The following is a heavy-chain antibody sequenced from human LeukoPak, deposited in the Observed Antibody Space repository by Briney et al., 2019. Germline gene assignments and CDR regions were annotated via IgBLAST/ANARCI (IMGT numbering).Heavy chain of an antibody. CDR2: ISGSGDNT. V-gene: IGHV3-23*01. D-gene: IGHD1-14*01. J-gene: IGHJ4*02. CDR1: GFTFSSYD. CDR3: VTTSVSPGY. Sequence: GGSLRLSCGASGFTFSSYDMSWDRQAPGKGLEWVSGISGSGDNTYYADSVKGRLTISRDNSKNTLYLHMNSLRAEDTAVYYCVTTSVSPGYWGQGTLVTVSS.